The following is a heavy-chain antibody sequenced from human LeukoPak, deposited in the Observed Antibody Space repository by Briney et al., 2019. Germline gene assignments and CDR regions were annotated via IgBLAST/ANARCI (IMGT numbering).Heavy chain of an antibody. CDR2: IKQGGREI. J-gene: IGHJ4*02. CDR1: GFTFSGYW. D-gene: IGHD1-26*01. Sequence: GGSLRLSCAGSGFTFSGYWMSWVRQAPGKGPEWVATIKQGGREIYYVESVKGRFTISRDNTKNSLFLQMHSLRADDTAVYYCVRDKIEGPTKFDHWGQGTLVIVSS. V-gene: IGHV3-7*01. CDR3: VRDKIEGPTKFDH.